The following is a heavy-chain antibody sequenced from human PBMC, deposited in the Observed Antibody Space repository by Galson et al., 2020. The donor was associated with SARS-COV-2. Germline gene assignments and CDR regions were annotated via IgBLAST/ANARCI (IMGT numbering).Heavy chain of an antibody. CDR3: ASNPADRSGFYLTY. Sequence: GGSLRLSCAASGLIFSNYAMHFVRQAPGKGLEWVSAISYNGAITYYAVSVKGRFTISRDNSKNTLYLQMNSLRAEDTAVYYCASNPADRSGFYLTYWGQGGLVTVSP. V-gene: IGHV3-NL1*01. J-gene: IGHJ4*02. CDR2: ISYNGAIT. D-gene: IGHD3-22*01. CDR1: GLIFSNYA.